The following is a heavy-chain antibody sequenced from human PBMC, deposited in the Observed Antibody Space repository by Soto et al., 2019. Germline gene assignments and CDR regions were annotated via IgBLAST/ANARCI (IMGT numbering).Heavy chain of an antibody. CDR2: PYYRSRWYN. CDR1: GESVYGNSAA. V-gene: IGHV6-1*01. J-gene: IGHJ4*02. CDR3: ALEFAYYVTSDSYLDY. D-gene: IGHD3-16*01. Sequence: RTLGLPCAISGESVYGNSAAWDWIRQTPSRGLEWLRRPYYRSRWYNDYAVSVKSRLTVSPDPSQNQFSLYLNPLPPEDPAVYSSALEFAYYVTSDSYLDYCGQGPLVTVSS.